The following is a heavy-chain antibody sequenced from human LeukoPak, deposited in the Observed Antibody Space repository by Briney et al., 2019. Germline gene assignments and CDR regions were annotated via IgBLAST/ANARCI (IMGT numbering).Heavy chain of an antibody. CDR3: ARGKGYYYDSSGYYQFDY. CDR1: GFTFSSYG. J-gene: IGHJ4*02. D-gene: IGHD3-22*01. V-gene: IGHV3-30*19. Sequence: PGRSLRLSCAASGFTFSSYGMHWVRQAPGKGLEWVAVIWYDGSNKYYADSVKGRFTISRDNSKNTLYLQMNSLRAEDTAVYYCARGKGYYYDSSGYYQFDYWGQGTLVTVSS. CDR2: IWYDGSNK.